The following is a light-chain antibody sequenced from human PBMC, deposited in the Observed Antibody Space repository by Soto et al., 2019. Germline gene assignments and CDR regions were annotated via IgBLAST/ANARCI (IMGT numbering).Light chain of an antibody. CDR2: GAS. V-gene: IGKV3-15*01. CDR1: QSVNSD. CDR3: QQYKYWPRT. J-gene: IGKJ1*01. Sequence: EVVMTQSPAILSVSPGERATLSCRASQSVNSDLAWYQQKPGQAPRLLIQGASTRATGIPARFSGSGSGTESTLTISSLQSEDFAVYYCQQYKYWPRTFGQGTKVDIK.